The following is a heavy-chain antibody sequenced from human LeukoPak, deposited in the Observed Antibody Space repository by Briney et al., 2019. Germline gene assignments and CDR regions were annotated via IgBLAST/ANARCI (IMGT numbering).Heavy chain of an antibody. CDR2: INHSGST. V-gene: IGHV4-34*01. Sequence: PSETLSLTCAVYGGSFSGYYWSWIRQPPGKGLEWIGEINHSGSTNYNPSLKSRVTISVDTSKNQFSLKLSSVTAADAAVYYCARELERRRDYWGQGTLVTVSP. D-gene: IGHD1-1*01. CDR3: ARELERRRDY. J-gene: IGHJ4*02. CDR1: GGSFSGYY.